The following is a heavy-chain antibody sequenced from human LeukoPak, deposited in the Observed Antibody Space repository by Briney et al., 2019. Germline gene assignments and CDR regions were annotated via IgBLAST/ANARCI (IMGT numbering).Heavy chain of an antibody. D-gene: IGHD6-19*01. J-gene: IGHJ6*04. CDR2: ISGSGGST. V-gene: IGHV3-23*01. CDR1: GFTFSSYA. CDR3: AKDWYSSGWYEGYYYGMDV. Sequence: GGSLRLSCEASGFTFSSYAMSWVRQAPGKGLEWVSAISGSGGSTYYADSVKGRFTISRDNSKNTLYLQMNSLRAEDTAVYYCAKDWYSSGWYEGYYYGMDVWGKGTTVTVSS.